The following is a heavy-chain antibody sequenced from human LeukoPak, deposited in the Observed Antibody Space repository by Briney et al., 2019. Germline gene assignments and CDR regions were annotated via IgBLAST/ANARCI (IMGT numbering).Heavy chain of an antibody. V-gene: IGHV4-59*11. J-gene: IGHJ4*02. CDR3: ARSDSSGYYYLDY. CDR2: IYYSGST. Sequence: SETLSLTCTVSGGPISSHYWRWIRQPPGKGLEGIGYIYYSGSTNYNPSLKSRVTISVDTSKNQFSLKLSSVTAADTAVYYCARSDSSGYYYLDYWGQGTLVTVSS. D-gene: IGHD3-22*01. CDR1: GGPISSHY.